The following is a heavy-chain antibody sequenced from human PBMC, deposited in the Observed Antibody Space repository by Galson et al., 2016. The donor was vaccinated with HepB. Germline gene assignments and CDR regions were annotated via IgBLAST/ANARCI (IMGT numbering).Heavy chain of an antibody. CDR1: GFTFSSYT. D-gene: IGHD3-22*01. V-gene: IGHV3-30*14. J-gene: IGHJ6*02. Sequence: SLRLSCAASGFTFSSYTMHWVRQAPGEGLEWVAVVSYDGNTKYYADSVKGRFTISRDNSKNTLYLQMNSLRAEVTAVYYCASHSAHSSGYYYGMDVWGQGTTVTVSS. CDR3: ASHSAHSSGYYYGMDV. CDR2: VSYDGNTK.